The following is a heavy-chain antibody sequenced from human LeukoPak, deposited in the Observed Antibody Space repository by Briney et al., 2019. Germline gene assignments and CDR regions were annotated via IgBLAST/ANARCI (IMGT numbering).Heavy chain of an antibody. Sequence: GRSLRLSCAASGFTFSSYGMHWVRQAPGKGLEWVAVIWYDGSNKYYADSVKGRFTISRDNSKNTLYLQMNSLRAEDTTVYYCARDVNDILTGYYSRMDVRGQGTTVTVSS. CDR1: GFTFSSYG. J-gene: IGHJ6*02. V-gene: IGHV3-33*01. D-gene: IGHD3-9*01. CDR2: IWYDGSNK. CDR3: ARDVNDILTGYYSRMDV.